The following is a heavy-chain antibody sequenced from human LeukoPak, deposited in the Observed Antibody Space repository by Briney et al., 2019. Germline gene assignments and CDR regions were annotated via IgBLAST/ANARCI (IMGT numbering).Heavy chain of an antibody. Sequence: PWGSLRLSCAASGFTFSSYGMHWVRQAPGKGLEWVAVISYDGSNKYYADSVKGRFTISRDNSKNTLYLQMNSLRAEDTAVYYCAKEQNDYSNYAGSGNFDYWGQGTLVTVSS. D-gene: IGHD4-11*01. CDR1: GFTFSSYG. CDR2: ISYDGSNK. J-gene: IGHJ4*02. CDR3: AKEQNDYSNYAGSGNFDY. V-gene: IGHV3-30*18.